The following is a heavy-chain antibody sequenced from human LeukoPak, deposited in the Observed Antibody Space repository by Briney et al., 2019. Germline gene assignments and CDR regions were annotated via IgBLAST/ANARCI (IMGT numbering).Heavy chain of an antibody. CDR3: ARDGMVRGVPPPPLYYHYGMDV. V-gene: IGHV1-69*13. D-gene: IGHD3-10*01. CDR2: IIPIFGTA. Sequence: GASVKVSCKASGGTFSSYAISWVRQAPGQGLEWMGGIIPIFGTANYAQKFQGRVTITADESTSTAYMELSSLRSEDTAVYYCARDGMVRGVPPPPLYYHYGMDVWGQGTTVTVSS. CDR1: GGTFSSYA. J-gene: IGHJ6*02.